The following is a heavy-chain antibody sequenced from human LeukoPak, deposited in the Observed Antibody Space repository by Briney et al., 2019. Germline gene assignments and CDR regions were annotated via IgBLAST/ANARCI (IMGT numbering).Heavy chain of an antibody. Sequence: GPTLVKPTQTLTLTCSFSGFSLSNTEVGVGWIRQTPGKAPETLAVIHWDDDKRFSRSLRSRLTITKDTAKNQVVLTLNNMDPVDTGTYHCARTRSSGYYDAFDVWGQGTMVTVSS. CDR3: ARTRSSGYYDAFDV. CDR1: GFSLSNTEVG. D-gene: IGHD3-22*01. J-gene: IGHJ3*01. V-gene: IGHV2-5*02. CDR2: IHWDDDK.